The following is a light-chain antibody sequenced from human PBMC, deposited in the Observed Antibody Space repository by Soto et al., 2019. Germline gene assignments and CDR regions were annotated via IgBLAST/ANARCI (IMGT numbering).Light chain of an antibody. CDR2: DAY. J-gene: IGKJ4*01. CDR1: QSIRSW. CDR3: QQYESYSPRT. Sequence: DIQMTQYPSILSASVGDRVTITCRASQSIRSWLAWYQQKPGKAPKLLIYDAYSLEGGVPSRFSGRRSRTEFTLTIAGLQPEDFATYYCQQYESYSPRTFGGGTKVDSK. V-gene: IGKV1-5*01.